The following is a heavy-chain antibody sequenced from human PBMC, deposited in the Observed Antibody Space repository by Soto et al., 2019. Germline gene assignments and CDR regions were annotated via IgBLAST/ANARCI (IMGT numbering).Heavy chain of an antibody. CDR1: GYTFTGYY. D-gene: IGHD4-17*01. J-gene: IGHJ6*02. Sequence: RAPVKVSCKASGYTFTGYYMHWVRQAPGQGLEWMGWINPNSGGTNYTQKFQGRVTMTRDTSISTAYMELSRLRSDDTAVYYCARVGDVSYYYYGMDVWGQGTTVTVSS. CDR2: INPNSGGT. V-gene: IGHV1-2*02. CDR3: ARVGDVSYYYYGMDV.